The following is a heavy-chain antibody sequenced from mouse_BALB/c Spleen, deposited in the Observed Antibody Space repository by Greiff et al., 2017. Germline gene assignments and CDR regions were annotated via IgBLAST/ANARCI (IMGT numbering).Heavy chain of an antibody. D-gene: IGHD1-2*01. Sequence: EVQLQESGGGLVKPGGSLKLSCAASGFTFSDYYMYWVRQTPEKRLEWVATISDGGSYTYYPDSVKGRFTISRDNAKNNLYLQMSSLKSEDTAMYYCARGSYYGLDYWGQGTTLTVSS. V-gene: IGHV5-4*02. CDR1: GFTFSDYY. J-gene: IGHJ2*01. CDR2: ISDGGSYT. CDR3: ARGSYYGLDY.